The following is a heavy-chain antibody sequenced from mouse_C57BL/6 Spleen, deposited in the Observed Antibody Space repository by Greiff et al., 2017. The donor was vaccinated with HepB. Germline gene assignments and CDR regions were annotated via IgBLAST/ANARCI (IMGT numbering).Heavy chain of an antibody. CDR2: INPSSGYT. Sequence: QVQLQQSGAELAKPGASVKLSCKASGYTFTSYWMHWVKQRPGQGLEWIGYINPSSGYTKYNQKFKDKATLTADKYSSTAYMQLSSLTYEDSAVYYCARDGTTVGDYWGQGTTLTVSS. CDR1: GYTFTSYW. V-gene: IGHV1-7*01. J-gene: IGHJ2*01. D-gene: IGHD1-1*01. CDR3: ARDGTTVGDY.